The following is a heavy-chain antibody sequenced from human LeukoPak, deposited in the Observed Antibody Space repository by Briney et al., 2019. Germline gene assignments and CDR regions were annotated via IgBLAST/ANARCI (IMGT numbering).Heavy chain of an antibody. CDR2: INPNSGGT. D-gene: IGHD3-16*01. CDR3: VTVDSFGVY. CDR1: GYTFTDYH. V-gene: IGHV1-2*02. J-gene: IGHJ4*02. Sequence: ASVKVSCKASGYTFTDYHMHWVRQAPGQGLEWMGWINPNSGGTNYAQKFQGRVSMTRDTSTSTAYMELSRLRSDDTAVHYCVTVDSFGVYRGQGTLVTVSS.